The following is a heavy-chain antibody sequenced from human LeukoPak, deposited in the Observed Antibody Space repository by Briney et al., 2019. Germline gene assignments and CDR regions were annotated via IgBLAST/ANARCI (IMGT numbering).Heavy chain of an antibody. D-gene: IGHD2-21*01. J-gene: IGHJ5*02. Sequence: SETLSRTCTVSGVSVSSGSYYWSWSRQPPGKGLEWIGYIYYSGSTKYNPSLESRATISVDTSKNEVSLKLTSVTAADTAVYYCATGLTGGEAHNWFAPWGQGTLLIVSS. V-gene: IGHV4-61*01. CDR3: ATGLTGGEAHNWFAP. CDR2: IYYSGST. CDR1: GVSVSSGSYY.